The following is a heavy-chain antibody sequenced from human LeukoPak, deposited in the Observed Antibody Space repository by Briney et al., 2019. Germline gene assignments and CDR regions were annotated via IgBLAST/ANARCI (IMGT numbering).Heavy chain of an antibody. D-gene: IGHD6-19*01. CDR1: GGSISSSNW. V-gene: IGHV4-4*02. CDR2: IYHTEST. Sequence: PSETLSLTCAVSGGSISSSNWWSWVRQPPGKGLEWIGEIYHTESTNYNPSLQSRVTISVDKSKNQFSLKLSSVTAADTAVCYCARVKPAGAWLGYFDYWGQGTLVTVSS. J-gene: IGHJ4*02. CDR3: ARVKPAGAWLGYFDY.